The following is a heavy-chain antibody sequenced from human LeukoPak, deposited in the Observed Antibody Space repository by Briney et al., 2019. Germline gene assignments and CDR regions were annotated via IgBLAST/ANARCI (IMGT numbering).Heavy chain of an antibody. Sequence: GGSLRLSCAASGFTFSNFEMTWVRQAPGKGLEWVSYIGRSGSTIYYADSVKGRFTISRDNAKNSLYLQMNSLRAEDTAVYYCAELGITMIGGVWGKGTTVTISS. V-gene: IGHV3-48*03. CDR1: GFTFSNFE. J-gene: IGHJ6*04. CDR3: AELGITMIGGV. CDR2: IGRSGSTI. D-gene: IGHD3-10*02.